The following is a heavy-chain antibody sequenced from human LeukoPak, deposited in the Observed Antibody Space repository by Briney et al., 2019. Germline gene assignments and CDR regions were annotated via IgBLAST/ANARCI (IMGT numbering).Heavy chain of an antibody. CDR3: ARAYGGNSGYYYYYGMDV. CDR1: GGTFSSYA. V-gene: IGHV1-46*01. CDR2: INPSGGST. Sequence: ASVKVSCKASGGTFSSYAISWVRQAPGQGLEWMGIINPSGGSTTYAQKFQGRVTMTRDTSTSTVYMELSSLRSEDTAVYYCARAYGGNSGYYYYYGMDVWGQGTTVTVSS. D-gene: IGHD4-23*01. J-gene: IGHJ6*02.